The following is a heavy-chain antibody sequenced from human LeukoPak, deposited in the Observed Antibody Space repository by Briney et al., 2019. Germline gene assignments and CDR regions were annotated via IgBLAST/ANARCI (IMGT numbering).Heavy chain of an antibody. V-gene: IGHV4-61*01. D-gene: IGHD3-22*01. Sequence: SETLSLTCTVSGGSISSSSYYWSWIRQPPGKGLEWIGHIYYSGSTNYNPSLKSRVTISVDTSKNQFSLKLSSVTAADAAVYYCARGRIHYDSTGYYYWGQGTLVTVSS. CDR3: ARGRIHYDSTGYYY. J-gene: IGHJ4*02. CDR1: GGSISSSSYY. CDR2: IYYSGST.